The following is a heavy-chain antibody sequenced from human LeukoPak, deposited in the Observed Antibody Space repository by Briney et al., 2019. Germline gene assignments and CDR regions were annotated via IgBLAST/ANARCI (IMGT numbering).Heavy chain of an antibody. D-gene: IGHD3-3*01. CDR1: GFTFSSYA. CDR3: ARDKADFWSGLDY. V-gene: IGHV3-30-3*01. J-gene: IGHJ4*02. CDR2: ISYDGSNK. Sequence: GGSLRLSCAASGFTFSSYAMHWVRQASGKGLEWVAVISYDGSNKYYADSVKGRFTISRDNSKNTLYLQMNSLRAEDTAVYYCARDKADFWSGLDYWGQGTLVTVSS.